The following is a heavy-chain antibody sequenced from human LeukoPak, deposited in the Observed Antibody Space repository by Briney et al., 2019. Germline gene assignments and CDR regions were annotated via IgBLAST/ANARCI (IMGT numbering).Heavy chain of an antibody. J-gene: IGHJ4*02. D-gene: IGHD5-12*01. CDR3: AKQQAWHFDS. CDR2: IYPGDSDT. Sequence: GESLKISCKGSGYSFTSYRIGGVRQMPGKGLEWMGIIYPGDSDTRYSPSFQGQVTISADKSISTAYLKWSSLKASDTAMYYCAKQQAWHFDSWGQGTLVTVSS. V-gene: IGHV5-51*01. CDR1: GYSFTSYR.